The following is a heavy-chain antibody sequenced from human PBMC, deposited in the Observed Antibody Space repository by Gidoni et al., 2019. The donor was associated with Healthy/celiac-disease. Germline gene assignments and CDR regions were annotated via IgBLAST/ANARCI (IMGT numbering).Heavy chain of an antibody. Sequence: QLQLQESGPGLVKPSETLSLTCPVSGGSISSSSYYWGWIRQPPGKGLEWIGGIYYSGSTYYNPSLKSRVTISVDTSKNQFSLKLSSVTAADTAVYYCARQLHQAGDYYDSSGYRRGYFDYWGQGTLVTVSS. D-gene: IGHD3-22*01. CDR1: GGSISSSSYY. CDR3: ARQLHQAGDYYDSSGYRRGYFDY. CDR2: IYYSGST. J-gene: IGHJ4*02. V-gene: IGHV4-39*01.